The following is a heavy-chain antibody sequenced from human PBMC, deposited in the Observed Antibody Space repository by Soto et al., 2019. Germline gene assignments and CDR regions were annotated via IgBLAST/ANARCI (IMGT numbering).Heavy chain of an antibody. CDR1: GGTFSSYA. D-gene: IGHD3-22*01. J-gene: IGHJ3*02. Sequence: QVQLVQSGAEVKKPGSSVKVSCKASGGTFSSYAISWVRQAPGQGLEWMGGIIPIFGTANYAQKFQGRVTITADESTSTADMELSSLRSEDTAVYYCARDNGSSGYRPLAFDIWGQGTMVTVSS. CDR3: ARDNGSSGYRPLAFDI. V-gene: IGHV1-69*01. CDR2: IIPIFGTA.